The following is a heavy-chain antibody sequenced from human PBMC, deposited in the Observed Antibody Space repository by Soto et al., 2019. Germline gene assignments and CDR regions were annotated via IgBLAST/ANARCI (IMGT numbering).Heavy chain of an antibody. V-gene: IGHV5-51*01. D-gene: IGHD6-19*01. Sequence: ESLKISCKGSGYSFTSYWIGWVRQMPGKGLEWMGIIYPGDSDTRYSPSFQGQVTISADKSISTAYLQWSSLKASDTAMYYCARFLGIAVAGTGDAFDIWGQGTMVTVSS. CDR2: IYPGDSDT. J-gene: IGHJ3*02. CDR3: ARFLGIAVAGTGDAFDI. CDR1: GYSFTSYW.